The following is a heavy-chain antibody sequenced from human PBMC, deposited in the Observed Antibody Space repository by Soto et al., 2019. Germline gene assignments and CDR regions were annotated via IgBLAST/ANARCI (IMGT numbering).Heavy chain of an antibody. CDR2: INPSGGST. Sequence: ASVKVSCKASGYTFTSYYMHWVRQAPXQGLEWMGIINPSGGSTSYAQKFQGRVTMTRDTSTSTVYMELSSLRSEDTAVYYCARDQYYDFWSGYYDYYYYMDVWGKGTTVTVSS. CDR1: GYTFTSYY. V-gene: IGHV1-46*03. J-gene: IGHJ6*03. D-gene: IGHD3-3*01. CDR3: ARDQYYDFWSGYYDYYYYMDV.